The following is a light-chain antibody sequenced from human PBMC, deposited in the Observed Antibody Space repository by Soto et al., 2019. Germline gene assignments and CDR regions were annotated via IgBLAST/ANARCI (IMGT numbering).Light chain of an antibody. CDR1: SSDLGGYNY. CDR3: SSYTSSSTLV. Sequence: QSALTQPASVSWSPGQSITISCTGTSSDLGGYNYVSWYQQQPGKAPKVIIYDVSNRPSGFSKRFSGSKSGNTASLTISGLQFEDEADYYCSSYTSSSTLVFGTGTKVTVL. V-gene: IGLV2-14*01. J-gene: IGLJ1*01. CDR2: DVS.